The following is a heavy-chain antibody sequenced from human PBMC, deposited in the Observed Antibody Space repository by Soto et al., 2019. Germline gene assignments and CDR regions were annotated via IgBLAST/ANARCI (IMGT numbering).Heavy chain of an antibody. Sequence: LSLTFAVYGGSFSGYYWSWIRQPPGKGLEWIGEINHSGSTNYNPSLKSRVTISVDTSKNQFSLKLSSVTAADTAVYYCARGNQYYYGSGSYYNNWFDPWGQGTLVTVSS. J-gene: IGHJ5*02. CDR1: GGSFSGYY. CDR3: ARGNQYYYGSGSYYNNWFDP. V-gene: IGHV4-34*01. CDR2: INHSGST. D-gene: IGHD3-10*01.